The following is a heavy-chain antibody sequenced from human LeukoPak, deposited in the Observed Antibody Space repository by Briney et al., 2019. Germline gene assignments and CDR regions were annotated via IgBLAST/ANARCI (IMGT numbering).Heavy chain of an antibody. V-gene: IGHV5-51*01. J-gene: IGHJ4*02. Sequence: GGALEISFQGSGYSFTSYWIGWGRPGPGKGVGWRGIIYCGESDTRYSPYFQGQVNISADKSNRTAYLQSSSLKASDTAMYYCARQETAMARNDYWGQGTLVTVSS. CDR3: ARQETAMARNDY. CDR2: IYCGESDT. CDR1: GYSFTSYW. D-gene: IGHD5-18*01.